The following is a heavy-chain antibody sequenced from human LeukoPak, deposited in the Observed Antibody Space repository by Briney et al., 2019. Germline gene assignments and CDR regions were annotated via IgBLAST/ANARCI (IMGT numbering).Heavy chain of an antibody. CDR2: VNPISGTA. V-gene: IGHV1-69*01. Sequence: GASVKVSCKASGGTFRSYAISCVRQAPGQGLEWMGGVNPISGTANCAQKFQGRVTITADEATSTGYMEVCSLRSEDTAVYYCATWEWELLRNWFDPWGQGTLVTVSS. CDR3: ATWEWELLRNWFDP. J-gene: IGHJ5*02. CDR1: GGTFRSYA. D-gene: IGHD1-26*01.